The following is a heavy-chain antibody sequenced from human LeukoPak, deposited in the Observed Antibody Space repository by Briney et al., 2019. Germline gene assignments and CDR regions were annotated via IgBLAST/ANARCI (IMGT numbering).Heavy chain of an antibody. CDR2: IRSKAYGGTT. J-gene: IGHJ4*02. Sequence: GGSLRLSCTASGFTFGDYAMSWVRQAPGKGLEWVGFIRSKAYGGTTEYAASVKGRFTISRDDSKSIAYLQMDSLKTEDTAVYYCTRVYCSSTSCFYYFDYWGQGTLVTVSS. CDR1: GFTFGDYA. CDR3: TRVYCSSTSCFYYFDY. D-gene: IGHD2-2*01. V-gene: IGHV3-49*04.